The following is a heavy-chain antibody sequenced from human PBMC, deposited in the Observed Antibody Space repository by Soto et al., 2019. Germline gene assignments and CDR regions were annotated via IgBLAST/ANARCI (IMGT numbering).Heavy chain of an antibody. CDR2: ISSSSSYI. J-gene: IGHJ4*02. V-gene: IGHV3-21*01. Sequence: EVQLVESGGGLVKPGGSLRLSCAASGFTFSSCSMNWVRQAPGKGLEWVSCISSSSSYIYYADSVKGRFTISRDNAKNSLYLQMNSLRAEDTAVYYCARGKVDYDSSGYYRMYYFDYWGQGTLVTVSS. CDR3: ARGKVDYDSSGYYRMYYFDY. CDR1: GFTFSSCS. D-gene: IGHD3-22*01.